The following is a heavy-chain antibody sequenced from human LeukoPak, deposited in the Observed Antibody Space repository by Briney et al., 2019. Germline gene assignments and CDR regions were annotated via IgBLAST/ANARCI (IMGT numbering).Heavy chain of an antibody. D-gene: IGHD2-15*01. CDR3: ARHRYCSGGSCYSDY. CDR1: GYSFTSYW. Sequence: GESLKISCKGSGYSFTSYWIGWGRQMPGKGLEWMGIIYPGDSDTRYTPSSQGQFTISAAKSITTAYLHWSSLKASDTAMYYCARHRYCSGGSCYSDYWGQGTLVTVSS. V-gene: IGHV5-51*01. J-gene: IGHJ4*02. CDR2: IYPGDSDT.